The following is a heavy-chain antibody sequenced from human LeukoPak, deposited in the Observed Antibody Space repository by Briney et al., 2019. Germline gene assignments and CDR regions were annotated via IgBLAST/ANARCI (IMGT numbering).Heavy chain of an antibody. CDR2: ISSSSSYI. CDR3: ARDDYGGKLYFDY. J-gene: IGHJ4*02. D-gene: IGHD4-23*01. CDR1: GFTFSSYS. Sequence: PGGSLRLFCAASGFTFSSYSMNWVRQAPGKGLEWVSSISSSSSYIYYADSVKGRFTISRDNAKNSLYLQMNSLRAEDTAVYYCARDDYGGKLYFDYWGQGTLVTVSS. V-gene: IGHV3-21*01.